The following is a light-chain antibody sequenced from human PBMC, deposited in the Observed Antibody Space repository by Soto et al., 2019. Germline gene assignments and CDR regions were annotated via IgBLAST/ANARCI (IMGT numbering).Light chain of an antibody. Sequence: EIVMTESRATLSVSPGERATLSCTASERLTGNLAWYQHKPGQAPRLLIYGASSRATGIPDRFSGSGSGTDFTLTISRLEPEDFAVYYCQQYGSSPRTFGPGTKVDI. J-gene: IGKJ1*01. CDR3: QQYGSSPRT. CDR2: GAS. CDR1: ERLTGN. V-gene: IGKV3-20*01.